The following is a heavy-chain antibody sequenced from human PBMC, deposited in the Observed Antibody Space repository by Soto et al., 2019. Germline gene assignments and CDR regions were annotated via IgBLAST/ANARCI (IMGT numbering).Heavy chain of an antibody. V-gene: IGHV1-3*01. D-gene: IGHD6-19*01. CDR3: ARDGSRGWPLGPFDY. Sequence: ASVKVSCKASGYTFTSYAMHWVRQAPGQRLEWMGWINAGNGNTKYSQKFQGRVTITRDTSASTAYMELSSLRSEDTAVYYCARDGSRGWPLGPFDYWGQGTLVTSPQ. CDR2: INAGNGNT. J-gene: IGHJ4*02. CDR1: GYTFTSYA.